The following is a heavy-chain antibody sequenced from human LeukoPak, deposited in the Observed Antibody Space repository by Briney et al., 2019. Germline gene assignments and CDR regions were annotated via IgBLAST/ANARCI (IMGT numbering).Heavy chain of an antibody. V-gene: IGHV3-30*03. CDR1: GFTFSSYG. Sequence: GGSLRLSCAASGFTFSSYGMHWVRQAPGKGLEWVAVISYDGSNKYYADSVKGRFTISRDNAKNSLYLQMNSLRAEDTAVYYCARDGSGWYDSSGYYYANWGQGTLVTVSS. D-gene: IGHD3-22*01. CDR3: ARDGSGWYDSSGYYYAN. CDR2: ISYDGSNK. J-gene: IGHJ4*02.